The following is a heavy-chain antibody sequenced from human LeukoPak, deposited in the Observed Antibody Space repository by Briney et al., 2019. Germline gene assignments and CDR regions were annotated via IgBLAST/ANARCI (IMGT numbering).Heavy chain of an antibody. D-gene: IGHD3-10*01. V-gene: IGHV3-11*04. CDR3: ASPYYYGSDDAFDI. CDR2: ISSSGSTI. CDR1: GFTFSDYY. J-gene: IGHJ3*02. Sequence: GGSLRLSCAASGFTFSDYYMSWLRQAPGKGLEWVSYISSSGSTIYYADSVKGRFTISRDNAKNSLYLQMNSLRAEDTAVYYCASPYYYGSDDAFDIWGQGTMVTVSS.